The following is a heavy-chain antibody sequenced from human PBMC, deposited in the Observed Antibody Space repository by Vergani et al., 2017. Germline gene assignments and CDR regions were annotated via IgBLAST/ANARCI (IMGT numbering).Heavy chain of an antibody. D-gene: IGHD3-3*01. CDR1: GFTFSSYE. CDR3: ARGGYDFWSGYYPFDY. CDR2: ISSSGSTI. V-gene: IGHV3-48*03. Sequence: EVQLMESGGGLVQPGGSLRLSCAASGFTFSSYEMNWVRQAPGKGLEWVSYISSSGSTIYYADSVKGRFTISRDNAKNSLYLQMNSLRAEDTAVYYCARGGYDFWSGYYPFDYWGQGTLVTVSS. J-gene: IGHJ4*02.